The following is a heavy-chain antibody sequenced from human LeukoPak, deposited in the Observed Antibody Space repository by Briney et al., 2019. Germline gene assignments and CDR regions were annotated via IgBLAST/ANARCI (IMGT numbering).Heavy chain of an antibody. J-gene: IGHJ4*02. CDR3: GRDPIGYNNYGAHRVY. D-gene: IGHD4/OR15-4a*01. CDR2: ISGYNGDT. Sequence: ASVKVSCTASGYTFKSYGISWVRQAPGQGLEWMGWISGYNGDTDYAQKPQGRVTMTTDTSTSTAYMELRSLRSGDTAVYYCGRDPIGYNNYGAHRVYWGQETLLSVPS. V-gene: IGHV1-18*01. CDR1: GYTFKSYG.